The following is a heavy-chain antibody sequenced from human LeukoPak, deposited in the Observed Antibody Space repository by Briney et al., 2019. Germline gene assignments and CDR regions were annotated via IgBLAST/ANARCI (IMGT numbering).Heavy chain of an antibody. V-gene: IGHV3-9*01. Sequence: PGGSLRLSCAASGFTFDDYAMHWVRQAPGKGLEWVSGISWNSGSIGYADSVKGRFTISRDNAKNSLYLQMNSLRAEDTALYYCAKDRAAAVLYYFDYWGQGTLVTVSS. J-gene: IGHJ4*02. CDR3: AKDRAAAVLYYFDY. CDR1: GFTFDDYA. CDR2: ISWNSGSI. D-gene: IGHD6-13*01.